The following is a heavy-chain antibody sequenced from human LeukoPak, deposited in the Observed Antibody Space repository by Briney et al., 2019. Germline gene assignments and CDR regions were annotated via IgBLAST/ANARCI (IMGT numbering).Heavy chain of an antibody. J-gene: IGHJ5*02. V-gene: IGHV1-18*04. D-gene: IGHD6-13*01. CDR2: ISAYNGNT. CDR3: ARGGLAAAGKGGFDP. CDR1: GYTFTSYG. Sequence: AAVKASCKATGYTFTSYGISGVRQAPGQGREWMGCISAYNGNTNYAQKLQGRVTMTTDTATSTAYMELRSLRSDDTAVYYCARGGLAAAGKGGFDPWGQGTLVTVSS.